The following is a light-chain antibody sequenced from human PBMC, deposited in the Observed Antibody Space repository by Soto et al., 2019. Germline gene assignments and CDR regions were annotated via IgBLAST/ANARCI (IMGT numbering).Light chain of an antibody. CDR2: DAS. CDR3: QQYENYWT. CDR1: QSISSW. V-gene: IGKV1-5*01. J-gene: IGKJ1*01. Sequence: DLQMKQNPSTLSATAVDRVTITCRASQSISSWLAWYQHKPGKAPKLLIYDASNLDSGVPSRFSGSGSGTEFSLTISNLQPDDCATYYCQQYENYWTFGQGTKVDI.